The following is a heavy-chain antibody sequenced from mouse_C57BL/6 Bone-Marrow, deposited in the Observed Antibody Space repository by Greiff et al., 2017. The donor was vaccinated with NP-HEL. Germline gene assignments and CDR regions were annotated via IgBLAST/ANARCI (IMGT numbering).Heavy chain of an antibody. V-gene: IGHV1-62-2*01. CDR3: VRDKDYGSSYWYFDV. CDR2: FYPGGGSI. CDR1: GYTFTEYT. J-gene: IGHJ1*03. Sequence: VQLQQSGAELVKPGASVKLSCKASGYTFTEYTIHWVKQRSGQGLEWIGWFYPGGGSIKYNENFKDKATLTADKSSSTAYMELSSLTSEDSAVYCCVRDKDYGSSYWYFDVWGTGTTVTVSS. D-gene: IGHD1-1*01.